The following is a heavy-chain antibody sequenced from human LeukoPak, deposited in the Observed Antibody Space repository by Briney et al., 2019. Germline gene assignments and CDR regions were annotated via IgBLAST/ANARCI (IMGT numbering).Heavy chain of an antibody. CDR3: ARAPGSSSWN. J-gene: IGHJ4*02. Sequence: SETLSLTCTVSGGSISSGGYYWSWFRQHPGKGLEWIAYIYYSGSTYYNPSLKSRVTISVDTSKNQFSLKLTSVTAADTAVYYCARAPGSSSWNWGQGTLVTVTS. V-gene: IGHV4-31*03. CDR2: IYYSGST. D-gene: IGHD6-13*01. CDR1: GGSISSGGYY.